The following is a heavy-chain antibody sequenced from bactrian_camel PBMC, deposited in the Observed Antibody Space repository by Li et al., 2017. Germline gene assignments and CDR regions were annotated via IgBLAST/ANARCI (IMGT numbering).Heavy chain of an antibody. CDR1: GFTISSAG. J-gene: IGHJ4*01. V-gene: IGHV3S40*01. CDR3: ARSPATLD. D-gene: IGHD4*01. Sequence: VQLVESGGGLVQPGGSLRLSCEASGFTISSAGITWVRQAPEKGLEWASVVTWSGDLSNYADFVKGQFTLSRDNAKNTVYLQLNSLKSEDSALYFCARSPATLDWGRGTQVTVS. CDR2: VTWSGDLS.